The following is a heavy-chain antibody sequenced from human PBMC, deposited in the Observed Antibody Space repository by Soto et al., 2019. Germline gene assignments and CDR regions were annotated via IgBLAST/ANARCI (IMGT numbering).Heavy chain of an antibody. CDR3: ARHQRSSGWSFAFDY. J-gene: IGHJ4*02. CDR1: GGTFSSYA. Sequence: GASVKVTCKASGGTFSSYAISWVRQAPGQGLEWMGGIIPIFGTANYAQKFQGRVTITADESTSTAYMELSSLRSEDTAVYYCARHQRSSGWSFAFDYWGQGTLVTVSS. CDR2: IIPIFGTA. D-gene: IGHD6-19*01. V-gene: IGHV1-69*13.